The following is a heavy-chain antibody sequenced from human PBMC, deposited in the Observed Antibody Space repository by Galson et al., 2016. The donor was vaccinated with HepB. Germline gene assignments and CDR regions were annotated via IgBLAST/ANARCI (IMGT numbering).Heavy chain of an antibody. Sequence: SETLSLTCTVSGGSISSTNYYWGWIRQPPGKGLEWIGYISNSGSTNYNPSLKSRVTISEDTSKNQFSLKLSSVTAADRAVYYCAKIFDQEGVHDWFDPWGQGTLVTVSS. V-gene: IGHV4-61*05. D-gene: IGHD3-3*01. CDR3: AKIFDQEGVHDWFDP. CDR1: GGSISSTNYY. J-gene: IGHJ5*02. CDR2: ISNSGST.